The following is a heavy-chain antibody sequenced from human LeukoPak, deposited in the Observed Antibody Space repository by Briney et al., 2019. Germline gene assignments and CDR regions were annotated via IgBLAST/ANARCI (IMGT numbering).Heavy chain of an antibody. CDR3: ARGTGPFDP. V-gene: IGHV3-48*02. CDR1: GFTFSSYS. Sequence: GGSLRLSCVASGFTFSSYSMNWVRQAPGKGPEWISYVTSSSSTIYYADSVKGRFTISRDNAKNSLYLQMNSLRDEDTALYYCARGTGPFDPWGRGTLVTVSS. J-gene: IGHJ5*02. CDR2: VTSSSSTI.